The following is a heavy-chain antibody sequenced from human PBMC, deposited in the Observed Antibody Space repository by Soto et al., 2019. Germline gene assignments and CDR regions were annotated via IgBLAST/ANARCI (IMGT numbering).Heavy chain of an antibody. CDR2: IKEDGSEK. V-gene: IGHV3-7*05. Sequence: EVQLVESGGGLVQSGGSLRLSCAASGFTFSSYWMSWVRQGPGKGPEWVANIKEDGSEKYYVDSVKGRFTISRDNAKNSVYLQMTSLRAEDTAVYHCATALSAIPGGSWGQGTLVPVSS. D-gene: IGHD5-12*01. CDR3: ATALSAIPGGS. CDR1: GFTFSSYW. J-gene: IGHJ5*02.